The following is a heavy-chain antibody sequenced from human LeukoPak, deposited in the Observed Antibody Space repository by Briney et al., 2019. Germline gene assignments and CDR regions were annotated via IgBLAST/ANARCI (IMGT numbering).Heavy chain of an antibody. Sequence: PGSTLRLSCASSVFIFSSYGLHWVRQDPGKGLEWVAVISYDGSNKYYADSVKGRFTISRDNPKNTLYLQMNSRRAEDTAVYYCEREGLWFGGLFKGGFDYWGQGTLVTVSS. CDR1: VFIFSSYG. CDR2: ISYDGSNK. D-gene: IGHD3-10*01. J-gene: IGHJ4*02. CDR3: EREGLWFGGLFKGGFDY. V-gene: IGHV3-30*03.